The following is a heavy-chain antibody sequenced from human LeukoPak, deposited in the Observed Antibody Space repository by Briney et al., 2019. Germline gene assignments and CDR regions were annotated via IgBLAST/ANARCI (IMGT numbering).Heavy chain of an antibody. CDR1: GFTFSSYA. Sequence: GGSLRLSCAASGFTFSSYAMNWVRQAPGKGLEWVSSISGSGATTYYADSVQSRFTISRDNSKNTLYLQLNSLRAEDTAVYYCAKGRGNWGGWAFDIWGQGTMVTVSS. D-gene: IGHD7-27*01. CDR3: AKGRGNWGGWAFDI. CDR2: ISGSGATT. J-gene: IGHJ3*02. V-gene: IGHV3-23*01.